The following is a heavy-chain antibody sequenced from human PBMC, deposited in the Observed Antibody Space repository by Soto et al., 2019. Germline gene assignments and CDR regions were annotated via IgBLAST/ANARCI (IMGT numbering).Heavy chain of an antibody. CDR1: GFTFSSYA. V-gene: IGHV3-30-3*01. J-gene: IGHJ4*02. CDR2: ISYDGSNK. D-gene: IGHD3-10*01. Sequence: GGSLGPSCAAYGFTFSSYAMHWVRQAPGKGLEWVAVISYDGSNKYYADSVKGRFTISRDNSKNTLYLQMNSLRAEDTAVYYCARDSGSPGGLDYWGQGTLVTVSS. CDR3: ARDSGSPGGLDY.